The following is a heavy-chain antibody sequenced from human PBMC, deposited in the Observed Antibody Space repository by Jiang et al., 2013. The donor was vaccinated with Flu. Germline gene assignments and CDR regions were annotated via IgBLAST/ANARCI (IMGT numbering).Heavy chain of an antibody. D-gene: IGHD3-10*01. CDR1: GYIFSSYW. CDR2: IDPTDSYT. V-gene: IGHV5-10-1*01. J-gene: IGHJ4*02. Sequence: EVQLVESGAEVKKPGESLKISCKGSGYIFSSYWIGWVRQRPGKGLEWMGRIDPTDSYTNYSPSFQGHVTFSTDKSTNTAYLQWSGLKASDTGMYYCARHAITLVRGEPGESSGWEFDYWGQGTLVSVSS. CDR3: ARHAITLVRGEPGESSGWEFDY.